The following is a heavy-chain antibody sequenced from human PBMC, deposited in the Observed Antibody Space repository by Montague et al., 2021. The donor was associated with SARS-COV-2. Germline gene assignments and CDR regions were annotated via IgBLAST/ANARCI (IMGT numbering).Heavy chain of an antibody. J-gene: IGHJ6*03. Sequence: SETLSLTCAVHGTSFSGYYWNWIRQPPGKGLEWIGEINYGGSTKYSPSLKSRLTISADTSKNQFSPKLTSVAAADTAVYYCARLRDGVVPSPILGVGPYYSYYYMDVWGRGTTVTVSS. D-gene: IGHD3-10*01. CDR3: ARLRDGVVPSPILGVGPYYSYYYMDV. CDR1: GTSFSGYY. V-gene: IGHV4-34*01. CDR2: INYGGST.